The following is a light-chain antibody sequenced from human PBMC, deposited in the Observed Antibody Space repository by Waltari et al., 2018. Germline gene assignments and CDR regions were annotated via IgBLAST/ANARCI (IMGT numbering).Light chain of an antibody. V-gene: IGKV3-11*01. CDR3: QQRSNWPRT. CDR2: DTS. J-gene: IGKJ1*01. CDR1: QSVSIY. Sequence: EIVLTQSPATLSLSPGERATLSCRASQSVSIYLAWYQQKPGQAPKLLIYDTSTRATGTPARFSGSGSGTDFTLTISSLEPEDFAFYYCQQRSNWPRTFGQGTKVEI.